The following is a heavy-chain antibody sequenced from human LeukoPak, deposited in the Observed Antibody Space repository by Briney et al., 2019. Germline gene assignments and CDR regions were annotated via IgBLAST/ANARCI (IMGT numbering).Heavy chain of an antibody. CDR2: IRTDGGST. CDR3: AGDMETGGRAFDS. D-gene: IGHD2-8*02. J-gene: IGHJ4*02. CDR1: GFRFSNYW. Sequence: GGSLRLSCAASGFRFSNYWIHWVRQAPAKGLVWVSRIRTDGGSTAYADFVKGRFTISRDNAKNTVYLQMNSLRADDTAVYYCAGDMETGGRAFDSWGQGTLVTVSS. V-gene: IGHV3-74*01.